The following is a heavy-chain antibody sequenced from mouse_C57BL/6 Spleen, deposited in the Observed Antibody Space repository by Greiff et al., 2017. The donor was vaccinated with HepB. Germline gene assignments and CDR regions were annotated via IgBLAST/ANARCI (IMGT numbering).Heavy chain of an antibody. CDR2: IYPGNSDT. J-gene: IGHJ4*01. V-gene: IGHV1-5*01. D-gene: IGHD2-3*01. Sequence: EVQLQQSGTVLARPGASVKMSCKTSGYTFPSYWMHWVKQRPGQGLEWIGAIYPGNSDTSYNQKFKGKAKLTAVTSASTAYMELSSLTNEDSAVYYCTRTVYDGDAMDYWGQGTSVTVSS. CDR3: TRTVYDGDAMDY. CDR1: GYTFPSYW.